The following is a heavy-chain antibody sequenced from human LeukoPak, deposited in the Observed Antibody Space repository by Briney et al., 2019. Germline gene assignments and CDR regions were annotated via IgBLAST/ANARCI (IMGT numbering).Heavy chain of an antibody. CDR2: IYTSGST. D-gene: IGHD6-13*01. CDR3: ARDPIWYSSSGAGFDP. J-gene: IGHJ5*02. CDR1: GGSISSYY. V-gene: IGHV4-4*07. Sequence: SETLSLTCTVSGGSISSYYWSWIRQPAGKGLEWIGRIYTSGSTNYNPSLKGRVTMSVDTSKNQFSLKLSSVTAADTAVYYCARDPIWYSSSGAGFDPWGQGTLVTVSS.